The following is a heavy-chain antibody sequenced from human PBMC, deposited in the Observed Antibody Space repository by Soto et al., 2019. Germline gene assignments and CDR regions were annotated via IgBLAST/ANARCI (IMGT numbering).Heavy chain of an antibody. CDR3: ASYCSSTSCYGMDV. CDR1: GFTFSSYI. D-gene: IGHD2-2*01. Sequence: GGSLRLSCAASGFTFSSYIMNWVRQAPGKGLERVSYISSSSSTIYYADSVKGRFTISRDNAKNSLYLQMNSLRDEDTAVYYCASYCSSTSCYGMDVWGQGTTVTVSS. V-gene: IGHV3-48*02. CDR2: ISSSSSTI. J-gene: IGHJ6*02.